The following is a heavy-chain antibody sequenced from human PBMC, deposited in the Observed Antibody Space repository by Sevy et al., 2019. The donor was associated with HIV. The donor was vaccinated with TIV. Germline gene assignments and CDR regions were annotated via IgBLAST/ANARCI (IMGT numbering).Heavy chain of an antibody. J-gene: IGHJ6*02. CDR2: IQQDGSEK. CDR3: AGLRGTMELYYYYGMDV. CDR1: GFTFSTDW. V-gene: IGHV3-7*01. D-gene: IGHD3-10*01. Sequence: AGSLRLSCAASGFTFSTDWMNWVHQAPGKELEWVANIQQDGSEKYYVDSVKGRFTISRDNAKKSLYLQINSLRAEDTAVYYCAGLRGTMELYYYYGMDVWGQGTTVTVSS.